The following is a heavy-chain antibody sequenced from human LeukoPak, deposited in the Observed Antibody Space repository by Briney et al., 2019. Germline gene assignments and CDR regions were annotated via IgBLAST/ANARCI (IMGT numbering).Heavy chain of an antibody. J-gene: IGHJ4*02. CDR1: GFTFSSYG. CDR3: ARMAGAIFGGGFDY. D-gene: IGHD3-3*01. V-gene: IGHV3-30*02. Sequence: GGSLRLSCAASGFTFSSYGIHWVRQAPGKGLEWVAFIRYDRSNKYYADSVKGRFTISRDNSKNTLYLQMNSLRAEDTAVYYCARMAGAIFGGGFDYWGQGTLVTVSS. CDR2: IRYDRSNK.